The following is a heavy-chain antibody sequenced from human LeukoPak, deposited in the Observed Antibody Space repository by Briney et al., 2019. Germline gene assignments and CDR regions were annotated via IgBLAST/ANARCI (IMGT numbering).Heavy chain of an antibody. CDR3: ARCGYSYGTGYYFDS. J-gene: IGHJ4*02. CDR2: TYYTGST. D-gene: IGHD5-18*01. Sequence: PSETLSLTCTVSGGSISSYYWSWIRQPPGKGLEWIGFTYYTGSTNYNPSLKSRVAISVDTSKNQFSLKLSSVTAADTAVYYCARCGYSYGTGYYFDSWGQGTLVTVSS. V-gene: IGHV4-59*13. CDR1: GGSISSYY.